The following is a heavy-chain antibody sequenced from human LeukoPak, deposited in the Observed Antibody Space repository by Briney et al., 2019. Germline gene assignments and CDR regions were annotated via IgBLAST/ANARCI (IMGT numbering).Heavy chain of an antibody. D-gene: IGHD4/OR15-4a*01. CDR2: ISAGGASM. Sequence: GGSLRLSPAASGFTLSRYAMSWGRPAPRKGVGWVSAISAGGASMYYADSVKGRFSISRDNSKNTLYLQMNSLRAEDTALYFCANEVRPNDYWGRGTLVTVSS. J-gene: IGHJ4*02. CDR1: GFTLSRYA. V-gene: IGHV3-23*01. CDR3: ANEVRPNDY.